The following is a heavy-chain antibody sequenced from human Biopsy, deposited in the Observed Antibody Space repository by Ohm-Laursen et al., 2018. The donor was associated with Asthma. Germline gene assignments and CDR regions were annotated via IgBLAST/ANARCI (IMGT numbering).Heavy chain of an antibody. V-gene: IGHV3-33*01. Sequence: SLRLSCAAPGFTFMTYGMHWVRQVPGKGLEWVATVGSDESYTDHADSVRGRFTISRDYSKNTLYLQMHSLRAEDTAVYYCARGDSSNWSHYYFDYWGQGTLVTVSS. CDR2: VGSDESYT. CDR1: GFTFMTYG. CDR3: ARGDSSNWSHYYFDY. J-gene: IGHJ4*02. D-gene: IGHD3-22*01.